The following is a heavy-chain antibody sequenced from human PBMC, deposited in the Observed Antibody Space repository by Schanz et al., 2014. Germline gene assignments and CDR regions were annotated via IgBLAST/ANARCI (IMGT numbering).Heavy chain of an antibody. CDR1: GFTFSSYA. V-gene: IGHV3-30*02. CDR3: AKDLNRVATAPQS. Sequence: VQLVESGGGLVQPGRSLRLSCAVSGFTFSSYAMSWVHQAPGKGLEWVAFIRYNGINEYYADSVKGRFTISRDNSKNTLYLQMNSLRDEDTALYYCAKDLNRVATAPQSWGQGTLVTVSS. D-gene: IGHD5-12*01. CDR2: IRYNGINE. J-gene: IGHJ5*02.